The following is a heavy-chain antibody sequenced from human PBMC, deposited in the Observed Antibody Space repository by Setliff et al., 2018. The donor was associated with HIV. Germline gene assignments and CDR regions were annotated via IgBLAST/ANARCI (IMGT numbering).Heavy chain of an antibody. CDR3: ARVNTDDYVD. CDR1: GFTFSSYW. CDR2: INSDGSST. D-gene: IGHD3-16*01. V-gene: IGHV3-74*01. Sequence: PGESLTISCAASGFTFSSYWMHWVRQAPGKGLVWVSRINSDGSSTSYADSVKGRSTISRDNAKNTLYLQMNSLRAEDTAVYYCARVNTDDYVDWGQGTLVTVSS. J-gene: IGHJ4*02.